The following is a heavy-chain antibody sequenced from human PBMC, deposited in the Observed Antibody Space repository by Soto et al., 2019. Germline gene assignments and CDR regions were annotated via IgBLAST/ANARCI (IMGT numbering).Heavy chain of an antibody. J-gene: IGHJ3*02. CDR1: GYTFTSYG. V-gene: IGHV1-18*04. Sequence: ASVKVSCKASGYTFTSYGISGVRQAPGQGREWMGWISAYNGNTNYAQKLQGRVTMTTDTSTSTAYMELTGLRSDDTAMNSCAREGASSGYSRGAFDIWGQGTMVTVSS. D-gene: IGHD3-22*01. CDR2: ISAYNGNT. CDR3: AREGASSGYSRGAFDI.